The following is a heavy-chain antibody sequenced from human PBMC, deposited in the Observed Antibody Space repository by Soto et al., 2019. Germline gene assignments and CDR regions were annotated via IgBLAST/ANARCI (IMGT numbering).Heavy chain of an antibody. CDR1: GFTFSYHA. D-gene: IGHD1-1*01. J-gene: IGHJ6*02. CDR2: ISFDGSNK. V-gene: IGHV3-30-3*01. CDR3: ARGTTTSAFSAMDV. Sequence: QVQLVESGGGVVQPGRSLRLSCAASGFTFSYHALNWVRQAPGKGLEWVAVISFDGSNKYNAESVKGRFTISRDNSNSTLYLQMNSLRAEDTAMYFCARGTTTSAFSAMDVWGQGTTVTVSS.